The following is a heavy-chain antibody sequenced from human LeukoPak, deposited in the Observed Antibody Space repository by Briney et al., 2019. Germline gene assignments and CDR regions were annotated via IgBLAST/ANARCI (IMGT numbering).Heavy chain of an antibody. J-gene: IGHJ4*02. D-gene: IGHD3-10*01. V-gene: IGHV1-2*02. CDR1: GYTFTGYY. CDR2: INPNSGGT. CDR3: TTGPPAPMFRGVVYDY. Sequence: ASVKVSCKASGYTFTGYYMHWVRQAPGQGLEWMGWINPNSGGTNYAQKFQGRVTMTRDTSISTAYMELSRLRSDDTAVYYCTTGPPAPMFRGVVYDYWGQGTLVTVSS.